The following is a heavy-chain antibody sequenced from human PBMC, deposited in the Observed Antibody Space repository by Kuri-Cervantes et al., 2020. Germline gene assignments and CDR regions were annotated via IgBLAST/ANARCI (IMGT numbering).Heavy chain of an antibody. D-gene: IGHD3-22*01. CDR3: ARGVEYYDSSGYVVFDYYGMDV. V-gene: IGHV3-30*19. CDR1: GFTFSSYG. CDR2: ISYDGSNK. J-gene: IGHJ6*02. Sequence: GGSLRLSCAASGFTFSSYGTHWVRQAPGKGLEWVAVISYDGSNKYYADSVKGRFTISRDNSKNTLYLQMNSLRAEDTAVYYCARGVEYYDSSGYVVFDYYGMDVWGQGTTVTDSS.